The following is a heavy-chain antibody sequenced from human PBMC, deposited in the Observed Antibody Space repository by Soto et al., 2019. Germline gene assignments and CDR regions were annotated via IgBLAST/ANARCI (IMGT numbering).Heavy chain of an antibody. Sequence: QVQLQESGPGLVKPSETLSLTCTVSGGSISSYYWNWIRQPPGKGLEWIGYIYYSGSTNYNPSLKSRVTISLDTSKNQFYLKLSSVTAADTAVYYCASSNIAAAGFYYYGMDVWGRGTTVTVSS. V-gene: IGHV4-59*01. CDR3: ASSNIAAAGFYYYGMDV. D-gene: IGHD6-13*01. CDR1: GGSISSYY. J-gene: IGHJ6*02. CDR2: IYYSGST.